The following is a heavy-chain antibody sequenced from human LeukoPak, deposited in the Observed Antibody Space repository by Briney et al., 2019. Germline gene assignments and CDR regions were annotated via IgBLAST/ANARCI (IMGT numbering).Heavy chain of an antibody. J-gene: IGHJ4*02. Sequence: SETLSLTCTVSGGSISSYYWSWIRQPAGKGLEWIGRIYTSGSTNYNPSLKSRVTMSVDTSKNQFSLKLSSVTAADTAVYYCARERDFWSGYYFDYWGQGTLVTVSS. CDR2: IYTSGST. D-gene: IGHD3-3*01. CDR3: ARERDFWSGYYFDY. CDR1: GGSISSYY. V-gene: IGHV4-4*07.